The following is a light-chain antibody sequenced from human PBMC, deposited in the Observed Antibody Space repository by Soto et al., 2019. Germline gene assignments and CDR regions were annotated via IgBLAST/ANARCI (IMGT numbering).Light chain of an antibody. CDR2: KAS. CDR3: QQYDSYPWT. V-gene: IGKV1-5*03. J-gene: IGKJ1*01. CDR1: QSIRSW. Sequence: DIQMTQSPSTLSASVRDRVTITCRASQSIRSWLAWYQQKPGKAPKLLIYKASSLESGVPSRFSGSGSGTEFTLTISSLQPHDSATYYCQQYDSYPWTSGQGTKVEIK.